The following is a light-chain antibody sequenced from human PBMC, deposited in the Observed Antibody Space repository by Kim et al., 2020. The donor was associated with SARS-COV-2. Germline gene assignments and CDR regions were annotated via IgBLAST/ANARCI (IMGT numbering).Light chain of an antibody. V-gene: IGKV1-33*01. CDR1: QDIKKN. J-gene: IGKJ2*01. CDR2: DAS. Sequence: DILMTQSPSSLSASVRDRVIITCQATQDIKKNLNWYQQKPGEAPKLLIYDASNLETGVPSRFSGSGSGTDFALTVTSLQPEDIGTYYCLQYDNLPYTFGQGPSWRS. CDR3: LQYDNLPYT.